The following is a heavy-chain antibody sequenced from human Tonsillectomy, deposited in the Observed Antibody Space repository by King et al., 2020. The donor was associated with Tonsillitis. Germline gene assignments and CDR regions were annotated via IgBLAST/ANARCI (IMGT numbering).Heavy chain of an antibody. J-gene: IGHJ3*02. CDR2: ISGSGGGT. D-gene: IGHD3-10*01. CDR1: GFTFITFG. Sequence: GQLVQSGGGLVQPGGSLRLSCAASGFTFITFGMTWGRQAPGEGVEWGLGISGSGGGTYYADSVKGRFTISRDNSNNTLYLQMSRLRAEDTARYYLSKDSRGAYSSGSAFDIWGQGTMVSVSS. V-gene: IGHV3-23*04. CDR3: SKDSRGAYSSGSAFDI.